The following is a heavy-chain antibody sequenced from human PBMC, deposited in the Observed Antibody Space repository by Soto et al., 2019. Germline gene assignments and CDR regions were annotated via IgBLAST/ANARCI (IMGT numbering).Heavy chain of an antibody. J-gene: IGHJ4*02. D-gene: IGHD2-15*01. CDR2: ISGDGNYK. Sequence: PSGSVRLSCAASEFDFFTYTMDWVRQAPGKELEWVSSISGDGNYKYYARSVRGRFTISRDNAKNSLYLHMNSLYAEDTAVYYCARIECSGLPPYGRKGYLDYCGQGTLVTVSS. CDR1: EFDFFTYT. CDR3: ARIECSGLPPYGRKGYLDY. V-gene: IGHV3-21*01.